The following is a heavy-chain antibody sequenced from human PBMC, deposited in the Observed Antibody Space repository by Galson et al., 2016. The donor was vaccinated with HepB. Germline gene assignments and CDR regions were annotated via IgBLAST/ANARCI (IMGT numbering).Heavy chain of an antibody. J-gene: IGHJ6*02. V-gene: IGHV3-49*04. CDR2: IRSKVYGVTT. CDR1: GFTLSSTW. Sequence: SLRLSCAASGFTLSSTWMTWVRQAPGKGLEWVGFIRSKVYGVTTEYAASVKGRFTISRDDSKSIAYLQMNSLKTEDTAVYYCIRVPSPRDYYYGMDVWGQGTTVTVSS. CDR3: IRVPSPRDYYYGMDV.